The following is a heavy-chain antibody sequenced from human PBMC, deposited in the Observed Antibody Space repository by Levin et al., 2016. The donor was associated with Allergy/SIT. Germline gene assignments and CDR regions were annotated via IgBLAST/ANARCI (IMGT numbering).Heavy chain of an antibody. D-gene: IGHD2-2*01. CDR3: ARDRCSSTSCYLYYYYYGMDV. V-gene: IGHV3-30*04. CDR2: ISYDGSNK. Sequence: WIRQPPGKGLEWVAAISYDGSNKYYADSVKGRFTISRDNSKNTLYLQMNSLRAEDTAVYYCARDRCSSTSCYLYYYYYGMDVWGQGTTVTVSS. J-gene: IGHJ6*02.